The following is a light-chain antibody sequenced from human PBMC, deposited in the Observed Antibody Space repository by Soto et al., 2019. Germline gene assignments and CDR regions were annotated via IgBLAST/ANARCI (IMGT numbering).Light chain of an antibody. CDR1: QGIDNY. CDR3: QQYRTYPFT. V-gene: IGKV1-16*02. Sequence: IQVTQSPSALAASVGDRVTITCRASQGIDNYLARIQQRPGEAPRFLIYGASNLHGGVPLKFSASGSGTDFTLTISSLQPEDFATYYCQQYRTYPFTFGPGTKV. CDR2: GAS. J-gene: IGKJ3*01.